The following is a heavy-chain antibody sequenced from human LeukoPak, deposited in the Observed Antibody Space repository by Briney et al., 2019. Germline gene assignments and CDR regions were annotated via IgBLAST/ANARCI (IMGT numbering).Heavy chain of an antibody. CDR1: GGSISSYY. D-gene: IGHD6-19*01. CDR2: IYYSGST. Sequence: ASETLSLTCTVSGGSISSYYWSWIRQPPGKGLEWIGYIYYSGSTYYNPSLKSRVTISVDTSKNQFSLKLSSVTAADTAVYYCAREPAAGRVDYWGQGTLVTVSS. J-gene: IGHJ4*02. V-gene: IGHV4-59*12. CDR3: AREPAAGRVDY.